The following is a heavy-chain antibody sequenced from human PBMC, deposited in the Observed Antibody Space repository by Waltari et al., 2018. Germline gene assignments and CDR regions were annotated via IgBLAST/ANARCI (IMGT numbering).Heavy chain of an antibody. CDR1: GFDFNIYG. CDR2: VSGTTSYR. J-gene: IGHJ5*01. CDR3: AGGVFDS. V-gene: IGHV3-21*01. Sequence: DVPLVESGGGLVKPGGSLRLSCGASGFDFNIYGMNWVRQSPGKGLEWVALVSGTTSYRYYADSVKGRFTVSRDSAKTSVYLQMDSLRVEDTAVYYCAGGVFDSWGQGTLVTVSS.